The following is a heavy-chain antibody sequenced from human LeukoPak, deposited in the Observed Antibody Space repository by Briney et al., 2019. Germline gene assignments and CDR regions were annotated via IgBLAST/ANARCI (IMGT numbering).Heavy chain of an antibody. CDR1: GFTFSNNA. J-gene: IGHJ3*02. Sequence: GGSLRLSCAASGFTFSNNALSWVRQAPGKGLEWVSVISGSGGSTYYADSVKGRFTISRDNSKNTLYLQMDSLRAGDTAVYYCARGRLRGIDAFDIWGQGTMVTVSS. CDR2: ISGSGGST. D-gene: IGHD3-16*01. CDR3: ARGRLRGIDAFDI. V-gene: IGHV3-23*01.